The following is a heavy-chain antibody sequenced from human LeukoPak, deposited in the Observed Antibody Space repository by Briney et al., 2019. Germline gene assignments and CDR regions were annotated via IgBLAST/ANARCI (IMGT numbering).Heavy chain of an antibody. J-gene: IGHJ4*02. Sequence: GRSLRLSCVTSGITFSTSGMHCVRQAPGKGLEWVAVAWDDGTLQYYADSVKGRFSISRDRSKNTLDLQMNSLRAEDTAVYYCARGTGSNHNHFDFWGQGSLVTVSS. CDR3: ARGTGSNHNHFDF. D-gene: IGHD3/OR15-3a*01. CDR2: AWDDGTLQ. V-gene: IGHV3-33*01. CDR1: GITFSTSG.